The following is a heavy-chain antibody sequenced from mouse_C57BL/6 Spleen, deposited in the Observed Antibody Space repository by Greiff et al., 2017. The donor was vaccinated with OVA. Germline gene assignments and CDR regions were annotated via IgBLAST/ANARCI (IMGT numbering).Heavy chain of an antibody. V-gene: IGHV5-17*01. J-gene: IGHJ4*01. D-gene: IGHD2-12*01. CDR2: ISSGSSTI. CDR1: GFTFSDYG. Sequence: EVTLVESGGGLVKPGGSLKLSCAASGFTFSDYGMHWVRQAPEKGLEWVAYISSGSSTIYYADTVKGRFTISRDNAKNTLFLQMTSLRSEDTAMYYCARPDDLYAMDYWGQGTSVTVSS. CDR3: ARPDDLYAMDY.